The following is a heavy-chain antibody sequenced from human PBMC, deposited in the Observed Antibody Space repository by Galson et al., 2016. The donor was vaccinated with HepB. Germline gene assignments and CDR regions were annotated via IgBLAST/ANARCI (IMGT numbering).Heavy chain of an antibody. Sequence: SVKVSCKASGYTFTSYGISWVRQAPGQGLEWMGWISAYIGNPNYAQKLQGRVTMTPDTSTSTAYMERRRLRSDDTAVYYWVRIQKSHYDFWSGYFYFYGMDVWGQGTTVTVSS. D-gene: IGHD3-3*01. V-gene: IGHV1-18*01. CDR3: VRIQKSHYDFWSGYFYFYGMDV. CDR2: ISAYIGNP. CDR1: GYTFTSYG. J-gene: IGHJ6*02.